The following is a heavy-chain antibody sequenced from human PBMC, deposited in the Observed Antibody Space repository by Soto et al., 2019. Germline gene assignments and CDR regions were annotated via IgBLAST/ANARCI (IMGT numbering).Heavy chain of an antibody. J-gene: IGHJ4*02. D-gene: IGHD6-13*01. CDR3: ARAYSSSWYAGSDY. Sequence: GGSLRLSCAASGFTFSSYSMNWVRQAPGKGLEWVSYISSSSSTIYYADSVKGRFTISRDNDKNSLYLQMNSLRDEDTAVYYCARAYSSSWYAGSDYSGQVPLVTVSP. V-gene: IGHV3-48*02. CDR2: ISSSSSTI. CDR1: GFTFSSYS.